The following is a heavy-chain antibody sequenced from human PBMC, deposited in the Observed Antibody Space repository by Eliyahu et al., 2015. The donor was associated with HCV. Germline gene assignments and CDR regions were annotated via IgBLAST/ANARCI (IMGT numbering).Heavy chain of an antibody. D-gene: IGHD5-12*01. CDR3: ARDLYNSGADY. CDR1: AYTFTDYY. CDR2: IHPGSGGA. V-gene: IGHV1-2*06. J-gene: IGHJ4*02. Sequence: QVQLVQSGAEVKRFGASVRVSCQASAYTFTDYYIXWVRQAPGQGLEWMGRIHPGSGGADYAQHFQGRVRMTRDTSTGTVYVELSRLTSDDTALYYCARDLYNSGADYWGQGTLVTVSS.